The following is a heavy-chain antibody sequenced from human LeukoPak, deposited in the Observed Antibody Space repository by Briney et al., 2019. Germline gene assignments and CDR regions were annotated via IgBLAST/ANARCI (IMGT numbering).Heavy chain of an antibody. V-gene: IGHV4-34*01. CDR1: GGSFSGYY. CDR3: ARRNTMTRSWFDT. Sequence: ASETLSLTCAVYGGSFSGYYWSWIRQPPGKGLEWIGEINHSGSTNYNPSLKSRVTISVDTSKNQFSLKLSSVTAADTAVYYCARRNTMTRSWFDTWGQGTLVTVSS. D-gene: IGHD3-22*01. CDR2: INHSGST. J-gene: IGHJ5*02.